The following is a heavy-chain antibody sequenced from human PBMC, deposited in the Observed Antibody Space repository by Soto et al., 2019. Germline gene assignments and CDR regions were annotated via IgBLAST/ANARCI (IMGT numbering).Heavy chain of an antibody. D-gene: IGHD1-26*01. V-gene: IGHV3-15*01. Sequence: GGSLRLSCAASGFTFSNAWMSWVRQAPGKGLEWVGRIKSKTDGGTTDYAAPVKGRFTISRDDSKSTLYLQMNSLKTEDTAVYYCTSTYQWELPPRFDYWGQGTLVTVSS. J-gene: IGHJ4*02. CDR3: TSTYQWELPPRFDY. CDR2: IKSKTDGGTT. CDR1: GFTFSNAW.